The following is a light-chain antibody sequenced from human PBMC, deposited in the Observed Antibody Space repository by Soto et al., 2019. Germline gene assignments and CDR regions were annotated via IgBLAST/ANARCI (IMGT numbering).Light chain of an antibody. CDR1: SSDVGVYEY. J-gene: IGLJ2*01. CDR3: SSYTTTTTLL. CDR2: DVS. Sequence: QSALTQPASVSGSPGQSITISCTGTSSDVGVYEYVSWYQQHPGKAPKLMIYDVSSRPSVISNRFSGSKSGNTASLTISGLQTEDEADYYCSSYTTTTTLLFGGGTKLTVL. V-gene: IGLV2-14*01.